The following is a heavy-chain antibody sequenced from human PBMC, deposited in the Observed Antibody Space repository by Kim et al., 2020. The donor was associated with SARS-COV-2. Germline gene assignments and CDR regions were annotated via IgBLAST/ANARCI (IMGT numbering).Heavy chain of an antibody. D-gene: IGHD5-12*01. V-gene: IGHV6-1*01. CDR3: ASARYGATMVLWGMAPVYYYYGMDV. J-gene: IGHJ6*02. Sequence: SQTLSLTCAISGDSVSSNSAAWNWIRQSPSRGLEWLGRTYYRSKWYNDYAVSVKSRITINPDTSKNQFSLQLNSVTPEDTAVYYCASARYGATMVLWGMAPVYYYYGMDVWGQGTTVTVSS. CDR1: GDSVSSNSAA. CDR2: TYYRSKWYN.